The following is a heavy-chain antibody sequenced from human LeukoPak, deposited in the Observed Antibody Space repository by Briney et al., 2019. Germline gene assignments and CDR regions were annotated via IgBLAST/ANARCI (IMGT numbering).Heavy chain of an antibody. Sequence: PGGSLRLSCTASGFTFGDYAMSWFRQAPGKGLEWVGFIRSKAYGGTTEYAASVKGRFTISRDDSKSIAYLQMNSLKTEDTAVYYCTRDGRVGSPSEVDDAFDIWGQGTMVTVSS. CDR1: GFTFGDYA. CDR2: IRSKAYGGTT. CDR3: TRDGRVGSPSEVDDAFDI. V-gene: IGHV3-49*03. J-gene: IGHJ3*02. D-gene: IGHD1-26*01.